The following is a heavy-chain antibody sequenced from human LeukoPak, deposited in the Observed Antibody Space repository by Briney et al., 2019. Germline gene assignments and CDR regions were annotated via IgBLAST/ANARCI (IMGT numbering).Heavy chain of an antibody. CDR1: GFTFSSYS. CDR3: ARDTFSVAEQDDAFDI. Sequence: GGSLRLSCATSGFTFSSYSMNWVRQAPGKGLEWVSYISSSSTIYYADSVKGRFTISRDTAKNSLYLQMNSLRDEDTAVYYCARDTFSVAEQDDAFDIWGQGTMVTVSS. V-gene: IGHV3-48*02. CDR2: ISSSSTI. D-gene: IGHD6-19*01. J-gene: IGHJ3*02.